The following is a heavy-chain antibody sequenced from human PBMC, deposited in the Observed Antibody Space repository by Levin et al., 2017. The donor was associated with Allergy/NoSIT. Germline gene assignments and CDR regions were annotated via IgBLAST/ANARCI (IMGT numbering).Heavy chain of an antibody. CDR1: GFTFSDHY. D-gene: IGHD6-13*01. CDR2: TRNKVNSYST. Sequence: PGESLKISCAASGFTFSDHYMDWVRQAPGKGLEWVGRTRNKVNSYSTEYAASVKGRFTISRDDSKNSLYLQVNSLKTEDTAVYYCASANSSKWSFDFWGQGTLVTVSS. V-gene: IGHV3-72*01. J-gene: IGHJ4*02. CDR3: ASANSSKWSFDF.